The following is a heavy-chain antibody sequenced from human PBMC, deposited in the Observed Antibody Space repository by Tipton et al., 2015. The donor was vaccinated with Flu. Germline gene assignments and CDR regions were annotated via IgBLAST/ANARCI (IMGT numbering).Heavy chain of an antibody. CDR2: IYYSGST. CDR1: GGSISSSSYY. Sequence: LRLSCTVSGGSISSSSYYWGWIRQPPGKGLEWIGSIYYSGSTYYNPSLKSRVTISVDTSKNQFSLKLSSVTAADTAVYYCARDRGGDYSDYWGQGTLVTVSS. J-gene: IGHJ4*02. V-gene: IGHV4-39*07. CDR3: ARDRGGDYSDY. D-gene: IGHD3-10*01.